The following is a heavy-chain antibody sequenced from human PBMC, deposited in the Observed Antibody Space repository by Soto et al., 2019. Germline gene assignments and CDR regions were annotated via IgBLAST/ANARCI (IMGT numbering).Heavy chain of an antibody. J-gene: IGHJ4*02. CDR1: GFTFEDYT. CDR3: VKSKWNFAYNARRPYHS. CDR2: ITWNSGKI. V-gene: IGHV3-9*01. Sequence: EVQLVESGGGLVQPGGSLRLTCTASGFTFEDYTMDWVRQAPGKGPEWDSGITWNSGKINYADSVKGRFSISRDNAKNALCLQMDSLRTEDTALYYCVKSKWNFAYNARRPYHSWGQGTQVTVSA. D-gene: IGHD1-7*01.